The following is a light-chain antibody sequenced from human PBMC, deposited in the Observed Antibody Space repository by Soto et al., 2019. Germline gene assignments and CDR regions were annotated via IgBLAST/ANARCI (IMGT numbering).Light chain of an antibody. J-gene: IGKJ1*01. CDR2: LAS. CDR1: HIISSF. V-gene: IGKV1-39*01. Sequence: DIQMTQSPSTLSASVGDRVTNSCRASHIISSFLNWYQQKPGKAPKLLIFLASSLQSGVPSRFSGSGSGADFTLTISSLQPEDFETYYCQQSYTVPLTFGQGTKVDIK. CDR3: QQSYTVPLT.